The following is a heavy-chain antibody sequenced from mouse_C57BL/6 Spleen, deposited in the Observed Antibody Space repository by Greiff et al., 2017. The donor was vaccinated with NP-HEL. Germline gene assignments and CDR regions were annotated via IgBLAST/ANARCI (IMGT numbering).Heavy chain of an antibody. D-gene: IGHD2-3*01. V-gene: IGHV1-61*01. J-gene: IGHJ2*01. CDR2: IYPSDSET. CDR1: GYTFTSYW. CDR3: ARGLYDGYPPE. Sequence: QVQLQQPGAELVRPGSSVKLSCKASGYTFTSYWMDWVKQRPGQGLEWIGNIYPSDSETHYNQKFKDKATLTVDKSFSTAYMQLSSLTSEDSAVYYCARGLYDGYPPEWGQGTTLTVSS.